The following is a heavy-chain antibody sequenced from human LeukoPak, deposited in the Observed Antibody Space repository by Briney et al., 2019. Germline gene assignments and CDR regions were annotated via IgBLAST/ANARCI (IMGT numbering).Heavy chain of an antibody. Sequence: GASVRVSYRASGDTFSMPYIHWVRQAPGQGLEWMGGIIPIFGTANYAQKFQGRVTITADESTSTAAMELSSLRSEDTAVYYCARVGEGGYGYGDYYFDYWGQGTLVTVSS. CDR2: IIPIFGTA. J-gene: IGHJ4*02. V-gene: IGHV1-69*13. CDR1: GDTFSMPY. D-gene: IGHD5-12*01. CDR3: ARVGEGGYGYGDYYFDY.